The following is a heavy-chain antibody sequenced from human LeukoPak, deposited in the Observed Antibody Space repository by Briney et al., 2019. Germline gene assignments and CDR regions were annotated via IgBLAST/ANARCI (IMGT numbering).Heavy chain of an antibody. Sequence: PGGSLRLSCAASGFSFSKYSMNWVRQAPGKRLEWVSYISAGSSDIYYADSVKGRFTISRDNAKNSLYLQMNSLRADDTAVYYCARDGRGYYNWFDPWGQGTLVTVSS. CDR2: ISAGSSDI. CDR1: GFSFSKYS. D-gene: IGHD2-15*01. J-gene: IGHJ5*02. CDR3: ARDGRGYYNWFDP. V-gene: IGHV3-21*05.